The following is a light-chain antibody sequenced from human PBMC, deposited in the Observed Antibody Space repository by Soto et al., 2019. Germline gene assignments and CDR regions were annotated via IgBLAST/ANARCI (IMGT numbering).Light chain of an antibody. V-gene: IGKV1-17*02. J-gene: IGKJ1*01. Sequence: DIQVTQSPSSRSASVGDRVTITCRASQGIRIDLGWFQQRPGKAPKRLIYGASSLQSGVPSRFSRSGSGKEFTLTINNLQPEDFATYYCLQHNSFPRTFGQGTKVEIX. CDR2: GAS. CDR1: QGIRID. CDR3: LQHNSFPRT.